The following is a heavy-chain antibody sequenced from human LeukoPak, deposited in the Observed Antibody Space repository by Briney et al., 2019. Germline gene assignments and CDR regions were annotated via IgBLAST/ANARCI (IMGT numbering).Heavy chain of an antibody. CDR3: ARAGYSYDYGFDY. Sequence: PSETLSLTCTVSGGSVSSGSYSWSWIRQPPGKGLEWIGYIYYSGSTNYNPSLKSRVTISVDTSKNQFSLKLSSVTAADTAVYYCARAGYSYDYGFDYWGQGTLVTVSS. V-gene: IGHV4-61*01. J-gene: IGHJ4*02. D-gene: IGHD5-18*01. CDR1: GGSVSSGSYS. CDR2: IYYSGST.